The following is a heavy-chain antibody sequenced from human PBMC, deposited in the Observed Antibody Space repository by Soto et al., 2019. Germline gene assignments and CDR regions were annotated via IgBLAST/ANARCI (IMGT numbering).Heavy chain of an antibody. CDR2: ITPNSGDT. Sequence: ASVKVSCKTSGYIFTGYFIHGVRQTPGQGLQWLGRITPNSGDTKYGQTFQGRVTLTRDTSDSTAYMELSGLRADDTALYYCVRWGYGYNSLEFWGQWTLVPV. V-gene: IGHV1-2*06. CDR1: GYIFTGYF. CDR3: VRWGYGYNSLEF. D-gene: IGHD4-17*01. J-gene: IGHJ3*01.